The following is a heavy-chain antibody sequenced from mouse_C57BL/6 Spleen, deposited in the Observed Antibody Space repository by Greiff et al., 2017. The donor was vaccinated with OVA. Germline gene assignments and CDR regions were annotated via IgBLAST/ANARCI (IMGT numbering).Heavy chain of an antibody. CDR1: GYTFTEYT. D-gene: IGHD2-2*01. J-gene: IGHJ2*01. Sequence: QVQLQQSGAELVKPGASVKLSCKASGYTFTEYTIHWVKQRSGQGLEWIGWFYPGSGSITYNEKFKDKATLTADKSSSTVYMELSRLTSEDSAVFVCASLYYGYDDHYYFDYWGQGTTLTVSS. V-gene: IGHV1-62-2*01. CDR3: ASLYYGYDDHYYFDY. CDR2: FYPGSGSI.